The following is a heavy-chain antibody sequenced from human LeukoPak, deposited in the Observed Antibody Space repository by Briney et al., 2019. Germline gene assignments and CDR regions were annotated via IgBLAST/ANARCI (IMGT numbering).Heavy chain of an antibody. D-gene: IGHD2-2*01. CDR2: VKSKTDGGAR. CDR1: GFTFSNAW. Sequence: GGSLRLSCAASGFTFSNAWMSWVRQAPGKGLGWVGRVKSKTDGGARDYAAPVKGRFTISRDDSKNTLYLQMNSLKTEDTAVYYCTSYQLLSDFDYWGQGTLVTVSS. CDR3: TSYQLLSDFDY. J-gene: IGHJ4*02. V-gene: IGHV3-15*01.